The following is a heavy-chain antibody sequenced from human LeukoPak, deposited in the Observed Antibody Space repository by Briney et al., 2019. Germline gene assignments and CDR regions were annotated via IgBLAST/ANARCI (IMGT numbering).Heavy chain of an antibody. CDR1: GYTFTSFA. CDR3: ARRAIYCSSTSCYEGYFDY. Sequence: ASVKVSCKASGYTFTSFAMHWVRQAPGQRLEWMGWINAGNGNTKYSQEFQGRVTITRDTSASTAYMELSSLRSEDMAVYYCARRAIYCSSTSCYEGYFDYWGQGTLVTVSS. CDR2: INAGNGNT. V-gene: IGHV1-3*03. D-gene: IGHD2-2*01. J-gene: IGHJ4*02.